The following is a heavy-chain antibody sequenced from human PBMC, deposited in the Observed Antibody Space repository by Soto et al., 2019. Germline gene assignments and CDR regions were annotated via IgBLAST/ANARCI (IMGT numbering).Heavy chain of an antibody. Sequence: GGSLRLSCAASGFTFSSYAMSWVRQAPGKGLEWVSSISGSGGSTYYADSVKGRFTISRDNSKNTLYMQMNSLRAEDTAVYFCANTGYCTSTSCYDYRGQGTLVTASS. J-gene: IGHJ4*02. CDR2: ISGSGGST. V-gene: IGHV3-23*01. CDR3: ANTGYCTSTSCYDY. D-gene: IGHD2-2*01. CDR1: GFTFSSYA.